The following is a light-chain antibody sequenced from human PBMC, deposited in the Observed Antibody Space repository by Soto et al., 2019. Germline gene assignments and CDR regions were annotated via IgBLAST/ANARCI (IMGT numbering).Light chain of an antibody. CDR1: PRTSNF. Sequence: EIVMRQSPATLSLSXGERATLTCRARPRTSNFLAWYQQKPGPAPRLXXYDASNMAPVTPARFSGSGSATDFTLTISSLEPEDFAVYYGQQRSNWLWTFGQGTKVDIK. CDR3: QQRSNWLWT. CDR2: DAS. V-gene: IGKV3-11*01. J-gene: IGKJ1*01.